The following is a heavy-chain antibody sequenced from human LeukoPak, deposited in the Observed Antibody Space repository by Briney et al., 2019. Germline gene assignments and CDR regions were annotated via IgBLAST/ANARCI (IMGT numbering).Heavy chain of an antibody. J-gene: IGHJ4*02. D-gene: IGHD3-3*01. CDR3: ARNVIGVVIFDY. CDR1: GFTFSSYG. Sequence: GGTLRLSCAASGFTFSSYGMSWVRQAPGKGLEWVANIKQDGSEKYYVDSVKGRFTISRDNAKNSLYLQMNSLRDEDTAVYYCARNVIGVVIFDYWGQGTLVTVSS. CDR2: IKQDGSEK. V-gene: IGHV3-7*01.